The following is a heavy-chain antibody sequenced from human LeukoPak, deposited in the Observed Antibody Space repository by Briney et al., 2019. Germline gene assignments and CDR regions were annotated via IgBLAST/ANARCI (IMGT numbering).Heavy chain of an antibody. D-gene: IGHD2-15*01. CDR3: ARLYCSGGSCYSSGYFQH. CDR2: INHSGST. CDR1: GGSFSGYY. V-gene: IGHV4-34*01. J-gene: IGHJ1*01. Sequence: SETLSLTCAVYGGSFSGYYWSWIRQPPGKELEWIGEINHSGSTNYNPSLKSRVTISVDTSKNQFSLKLSSVTAADKAVYYCARLYCSGGSCYSSGYFQHWGQGTLVTVSS.